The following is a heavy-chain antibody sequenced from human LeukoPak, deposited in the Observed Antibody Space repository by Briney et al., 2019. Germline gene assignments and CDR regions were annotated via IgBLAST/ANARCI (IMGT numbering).Heavy chain of an antibody. V-gene: IGHV1-69*05. J-gene: IGHJ4*02. CDR1: GGTFSSYA. CDR3: ATSLHYDYVWGIYTYYFDY. CDR2: IIPIFGTA. Sequence: ASVKVSCKASGGTFSSYAISWVRQAPGQGLEWMGGIIPIFGTANYAQKFQGRVTITTDESTSTAYMELSSLRSEDTAVYYCATSLHYDYVWGIYTYYFDYWGQGTLVTVSS. D-gene: IGHD3-16*01.